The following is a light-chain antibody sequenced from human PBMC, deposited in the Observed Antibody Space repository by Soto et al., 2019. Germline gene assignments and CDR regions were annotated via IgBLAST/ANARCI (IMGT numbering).Light chain of an antibody. J-gene: IGKJ5*01. Sequence: DIQMTQSPSFVSASVGDRVTITCRASQGISRWLAWYQQRPGKAPELLIYCASSLQSGVPSRFSRSGSGTDFTLPISSRQAEDFATSYCQQANSFPLTFGQGTRWAI. CDR2: CAS. CDR3: QQANSFPLT. CDR1: QGISRW. V-gene: IGKV1-12*01.